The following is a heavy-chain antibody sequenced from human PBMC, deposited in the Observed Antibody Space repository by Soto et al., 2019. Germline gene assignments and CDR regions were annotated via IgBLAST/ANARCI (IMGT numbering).Heavy chain of an antibody. CDR2: IYHSGST. CDR1: GGSISSSNW. V-gene: IGHV4-4*02. Sequence: PSGTLPLTCAVSGGSISSSNWCSWVRQPPGKGLEWIGEIYHSGSTNYNPSLKSRVTISVDKSKNQFSLKLSSVTAADTAVYYCARVSGSYYYGMDVWRQGTTVTVSS. D-gene: IGHD1-26*01. J-gene: IGHJ6*02. CDR3: ARVSGSYYYGMDV.